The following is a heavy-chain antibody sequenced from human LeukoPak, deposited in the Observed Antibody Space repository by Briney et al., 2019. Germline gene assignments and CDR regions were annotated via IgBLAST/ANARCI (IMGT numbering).Heavy chain of an antibody. D-gene: IGHD6-13*01. CDR1: GGSFSGYY. V-gene: IGHV4-34*01. J-gene: IGHJ5*02. CDR3: ARGEQQLVPGWFDP. CDR2: INHSGST. Sequence: SETLSLTCAVYGGSFSGYYWSWIRQPPWKGLEWIGEINHSGSTNYNPSLKSRVTISVDTSKNQFSLKLSSVTAADTAVYYCARGEQQLVPGWFDPWGQGTLVTVSS.